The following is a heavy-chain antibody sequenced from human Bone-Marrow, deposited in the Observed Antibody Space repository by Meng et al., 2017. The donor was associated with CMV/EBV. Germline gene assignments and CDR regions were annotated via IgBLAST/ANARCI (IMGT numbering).Heavy chain of an antibody. V-gene: IGHV4-4*02. CDR3: ARVDSSGWYGMDV. D-gene: IGHD6-19*01. CDR2: IYHSGST. J-gene: IGHJ6*02. CDR1: GGSISSSNW. Sequence: SETLSLTCAVSGGSISSSNWWSWVRQPPGKGLEWIGEIYHSGSTNYNPSLKSRVTISVDTSKNQFSLKLSSVTAADTAVYYCARVDSSGWYGMDVWGQGTTVTVSS.